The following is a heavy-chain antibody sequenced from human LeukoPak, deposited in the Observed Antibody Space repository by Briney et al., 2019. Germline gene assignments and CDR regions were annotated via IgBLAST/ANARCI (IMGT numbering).Heavy chain of an antibody. Sequence: SETLSLTCTVSGGSISSYYWSWIRQPPGKGLEWIGYIYYSGSTNYNPSLKSRVTISVDKSKNQFSLKLSSVTAADTAVYYCARDLRGITMVRGAAQSWGQGTLVTVSS. CDR3: ARDLRGITMVRGAAQS. J-gene: IGHJ5*02. D-gene: IGHD3-10*01. V-gene: IGHV4-59*12. CDR2: IYYSGST. CDR1: GGSISSYY.